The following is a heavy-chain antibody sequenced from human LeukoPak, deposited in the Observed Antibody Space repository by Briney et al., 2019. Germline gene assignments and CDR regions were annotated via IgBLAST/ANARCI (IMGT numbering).Heavy chain of an antibody. Sequence: PGGSLRLSCAASGFTVSSNYMSWVRHTPGKGLEWVSIIYSGGTTDYADSVKDRFTISRDNSKNTLYLQMNSLRAEDTALYYCARAYCGGGTCYPTYFDYRGQGTLVTVSS. D-gene: IGHD2-15*01. CDR3: ARAYCGGGTCYPTYFDY. CDR1: GFTVSSNY. V-gene: IGHV3-66*02. J-gene: IGHJ4*02. CDR2: IYSGGTT.